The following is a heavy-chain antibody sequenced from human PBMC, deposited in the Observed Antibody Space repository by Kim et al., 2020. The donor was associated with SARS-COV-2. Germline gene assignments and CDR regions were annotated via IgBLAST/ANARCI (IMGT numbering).Heavy chain of an antibody. J-gene: IGHJ4*02. D-gene: IGHD2-2*02. V-gene: IGHV1-69*13. CDR3: SEIPTPCQSELDF. CDR1: GGTLKTYA. Sequence: SVKVSCKASGGTLKTYAINWVRQAPGQGLEWMGTVIPLFGTSHYEQKFQGRVAITADENTSTAYMELNRLTYNDTAMYYCSEIPTPCQSELDFWGPGTL. CDR2: VIPLFGTS.